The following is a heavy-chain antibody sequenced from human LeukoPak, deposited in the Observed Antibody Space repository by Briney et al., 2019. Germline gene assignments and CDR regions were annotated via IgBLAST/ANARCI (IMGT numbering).Heavy chain of an antibody. CDR3: AGAPFYYYYYGMDV. CDR2: IYSGGST. V-gene: IGHV3-53*01. CDR1: GFIVSSNY. J-gene: IGHJ6*02. Sequence: GGSLRLSCAASGFIVSSNYMSWVRQAPGKGLEWVSVIYSGGSTYYADSVKGRFTISRDNSKNTLYLQMNSLRAEDTAVYYCAGAPFYYYYYGMDVWGQGTTVTVSS.